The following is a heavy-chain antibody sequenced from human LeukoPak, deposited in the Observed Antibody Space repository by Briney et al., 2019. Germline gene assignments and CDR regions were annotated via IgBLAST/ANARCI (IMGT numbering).Heavy chain of an antibody. J-gene: IGHJ3*02. V-gene: IGHV3-30-3*01. CDR1: GFTFSSYA. Sequence: GGSLRLSCAASGFTFSSYAMHWVRQAPGKGLEWVAVISYDGSNKYYADSVKGRFTISRDNSKNTLYLQMNSLRAEDTAVYYCARDTYSKYYYDSSGYTGDAFDIWGQGTMVTVSS. CDR3: ARDTYSKYYYDSSGYTGDAFDI. CDR2: ISYDGSNK. D-gene: IGHD3-22*01.